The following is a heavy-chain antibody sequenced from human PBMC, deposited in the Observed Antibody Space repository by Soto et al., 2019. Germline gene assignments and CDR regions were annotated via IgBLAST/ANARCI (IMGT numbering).Heavy chain of an antibody. CDR3: ARIKTYYYGSGSYGDAFDI. CDR1: GCSISSSSYY. D-gene: IGHD3-10*01. Sequence: PSDTLSLTCSVSGCSISSSSYYGAGIRQPPGKGLEWIGSIYYSGSTYYNPSLKSRVTISVDTSKNQFSLKLSSVTAADTAVYYCARIKTYYYGSGSYGDAFDIWGQGTMVT. V-gene: IGHV4-39*01. J-gene: IGHJ3*02. CDR2: IYYSGST.